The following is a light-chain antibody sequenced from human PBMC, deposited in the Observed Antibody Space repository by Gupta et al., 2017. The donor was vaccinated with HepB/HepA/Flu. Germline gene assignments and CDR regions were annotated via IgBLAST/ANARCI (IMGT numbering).Light chain of an antibody. CDR3: QQSYSTPLT. Sequence: DMQLTQSPSSLPASVADRVTITCRASESITSYLNWYQQKPGKAPKLLIYAASSLQSGVPSRFSGSGSGKDFTITISSLQAEDFATYYCQQSYSTPLTFGGGTRVEIK. V-gene: IGKV1-39*01. CDR2: AAS. J-gene: IGKJ4*01. CDR1: ESITSY.